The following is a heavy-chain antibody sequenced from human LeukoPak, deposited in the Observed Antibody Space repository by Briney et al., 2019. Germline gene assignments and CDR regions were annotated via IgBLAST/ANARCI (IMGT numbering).Heavy chain of an antibody. CDR1: GYTFTGYY. Sequence: SVKVSCKTSGYTFTGYYMHWVRQAPGQGLEWMGWINPNSSVTNYVQRFQGRVTMTRDTSISAAYMELRWLTSDDTAVYYCARERGGNAPFDSWGQGTLVTVSS. V-gene: IGHV1-2*02. D-gene: IGHD4-23*01. J-gene: IGHJ4*02. CDR3: ARERGGNAPFDS. CDR2: INPNSSVT.